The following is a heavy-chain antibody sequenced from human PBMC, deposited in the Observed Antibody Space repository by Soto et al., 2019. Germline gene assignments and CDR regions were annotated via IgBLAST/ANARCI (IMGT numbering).Heavy chain of an antibody. D-gene: IGHD2-2*03. V-gene: IGHV4-59*08. CDR3: ARQTMDDDAFDI. CDR2: IYYSGST. Sequence: PSETLSLTCTVSVGSIISYSGSWFRQPPGKGLEWIGYIYYSGSTNYNPSLKSRVTISVDTSKNQFSLKLSSVTAADTAVYYCARQTMDDDAFDIWGQGTMVTVSS. CDR1: VGSIISYS. J-gene: IGHJ3*02.